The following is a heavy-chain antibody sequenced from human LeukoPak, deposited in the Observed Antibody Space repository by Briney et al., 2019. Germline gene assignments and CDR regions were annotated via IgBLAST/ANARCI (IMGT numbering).Heavy chain of an antibody. D-gene: IGHD6-13*01. CDR3: ARDDIAATGPSSDY. V-gene: IGHV4-59*01. J-gene: IGHJ4*02. Sequence: SETLSLTCNVSGGSISSYYWSWIRQPSGKGLEWIGYVYYTGSTNYNPSLKSRVTMSMDTSKNQFSLKLNTVTAADTAVYYCARDDIAATGPSSDYWGQGTLVTVSS. CDR2: VYYTGST. CDR1: GGSISSYY.